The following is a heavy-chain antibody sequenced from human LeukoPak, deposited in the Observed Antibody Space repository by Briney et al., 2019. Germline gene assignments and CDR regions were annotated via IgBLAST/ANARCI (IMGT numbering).Heavy chain of an antibody. V-gene: IGHV2-5*02. Sequence: SGPTLVKPTQTLPLTCTFSGFSLSTSEVAVGWIRQPPRKALEWLALIYWDNDKRYSPSLKSGLTITKDTSKSQVVLTMTNMDPVDTATYYCAHTPPPSFVTRFDPWGQGTLVTVSS. CDR2: IYWDNDK. J-gene: IGHJ5*02. CDR1: GFSLSTSEVA. CDR3: AHTPPPSFVTRFDP. D-gene: IGHD1-14*01.